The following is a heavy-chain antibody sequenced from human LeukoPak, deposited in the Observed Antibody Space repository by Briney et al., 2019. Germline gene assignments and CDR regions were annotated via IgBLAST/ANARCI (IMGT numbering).Heavy chain of an antibody. V-gene: IGHV3-66*01. CDR1: GFTVSSNY. CDR3: AREDSPYYFDY. Sequence: GGSLRLSCAASGFTVSSNYMSWVRQAPGKGLEWVSVIYSGGSTYYADSVKGRFTISRDNSKNTLYLQMNSLRAEDTAVYYCAREDSPYYFDYWGQGTLVTVSS. J-gene: IGHJ4*02. CDR2: IYSGGST.